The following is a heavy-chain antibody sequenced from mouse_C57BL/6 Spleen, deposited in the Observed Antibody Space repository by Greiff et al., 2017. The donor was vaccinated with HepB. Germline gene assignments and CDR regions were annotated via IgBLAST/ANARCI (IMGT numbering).Heavy chain of an antibody. Sequence: VKLMESGPELVKPGASVKISCKASGYAFSSSWMNWVKQRPGKGLEWIGRIYPGDGDTNYNGKFKGKATLTADKSSSTAYMQLSSLTSEDSAVYFCATYSNSRWAMDYWGQGTSVTVSS. V-gene: IGHV1-82*01. J-gene: IGHJ4*01. CDR3: ATYSNSRWAMDY. D-gene: IGHD2-5*01. CDR2: IYPGDGDT. CDR1: GYAFSSSW.